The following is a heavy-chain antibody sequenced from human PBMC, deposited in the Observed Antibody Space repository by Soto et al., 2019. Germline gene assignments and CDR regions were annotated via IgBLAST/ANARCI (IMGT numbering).Heavy chain of an antibody. D-gene: IGHD1-26*01. CDR1: GFTFSSYG. CDR3: AKVRVGATTAHYFDY. J-gene: IGHJ4*02. V-gene: IGHV3-30*18. CDR2: ISYDGSNK. Sequence: GGSLRLSCAASGFTFSSYGMHWVRQAPGKGLEWVAVISYDGSNKYYADSVKGRFTISRDNSKNTLYLQMNSLRAEDTAVYYCAKVRVGATTAHYFDYWGQGTLVTVSS.